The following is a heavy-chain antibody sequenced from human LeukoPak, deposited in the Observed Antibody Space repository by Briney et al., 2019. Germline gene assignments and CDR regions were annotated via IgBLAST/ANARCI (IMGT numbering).Heavy chain of an antibody. V-gene: IGHV3-74*01. J-gene: IGHJ5*02. CDR3: ARERRGSHNWFDP. D-gene: IGHD3-16*01. CDR2: INSDGSST. CDR1: GFTFSSYW. Sequence: GGSLRLSCAASGFTFSSYWMHWVRQAPGKGLVWVSRINSDGSSTSYADSVKGRFTISRDNSKNTLYLQMNSLRAEDTAVYYCARERRGSHNWFDPWGQGTLVTVSS.